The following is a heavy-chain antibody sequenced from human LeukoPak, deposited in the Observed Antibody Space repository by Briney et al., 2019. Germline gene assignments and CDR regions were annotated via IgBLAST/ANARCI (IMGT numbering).Heavy chain of an antibody. J-gene: IGHJ4*02. CDR3: ARDSWSYGLS. D-gene: IGHD5-18*01. V-gene: IGHV3-7*01. CDR1: GFTFDDYG. Sequence: GGSLRLSCAASGFTFDDYGLSWVRQAPGKGLEWVANIKQDGSEKYYVDSVKGRFTISRDNAKNSLYLQMNSLRAEDTAVYYCARDSWSYGLSWGQGTLVTVSS. CDR2: IKQDGSEK.